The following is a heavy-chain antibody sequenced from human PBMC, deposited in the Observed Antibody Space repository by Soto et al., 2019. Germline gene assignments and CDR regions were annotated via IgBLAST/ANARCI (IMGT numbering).Heavy chain of an antibody. CDR3: AKFSPAYYYDSSGYHTEYFQH. D-gene: IGHD3-22*01. CDR1: GFTFSNYA. CDR2: VSGSGDST. Sequence: GGSLRLSCVVSGFTFSNYAMSWVRQAPGKGLEWVSGVSGSGDSTWYPDSVKGRFTIFKDNSKNTLYLQMNNLRAEDTAVYYCAKFSPAYYYDSSGYHTEYFQHWGQGTLVTVSS. V-gene: IGHV3-23*01. J-gene: IGHJ1*01.